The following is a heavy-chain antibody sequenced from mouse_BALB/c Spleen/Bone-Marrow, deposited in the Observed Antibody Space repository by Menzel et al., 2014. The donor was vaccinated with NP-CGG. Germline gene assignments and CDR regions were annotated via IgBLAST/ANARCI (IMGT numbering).Heavy chain of an antibody. CDR1: GFNIKDTY. Sequence: EVKLVESGAELVKPGASVKLSCTASGFNIKDTYMHWVKQRPEQGLERIGRIDPANGNTKYDPKFQGKATITADTSSNTAYLQLSSLTSEDTAVYYCALYYYGSSGFAYWGQGTLVTVSA. CDR2: IDPANGNT. CDR3: ALYYYGSSGFAY. V-gene: IGHV14-3*02. D-gene: IGHD1-1*01. J-gene: IGHJ3*01.